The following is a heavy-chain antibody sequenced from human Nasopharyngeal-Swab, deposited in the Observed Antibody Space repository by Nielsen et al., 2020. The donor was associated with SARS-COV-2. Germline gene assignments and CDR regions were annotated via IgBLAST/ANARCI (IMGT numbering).Heavy chain of an antibody. CDR3: SGDFWSGYPDAFDI. CDR2: IYHSGST. V-gene: IGHV4-4*02. J-gene: IGHJ3*02. Sequence: VREAPGKGLEWIGEIYHSGSTNYNPSLKSRVTISVDKSKNQFSLKLSSVTAAGTAVYYCSGDFWSGYPDAFDIWGQGTMVTVSS. D-gene: IGHD3-3*01.